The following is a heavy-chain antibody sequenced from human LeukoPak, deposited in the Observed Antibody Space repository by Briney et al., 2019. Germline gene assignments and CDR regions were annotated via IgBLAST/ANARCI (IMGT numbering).Heavy chain of an antibody. CDR3: ARVQNSGLPGYSGSYLPY. CDR1: GFTFSSYA. J-gene: IGHJ4*02. V-gene: IGHV3-30*04. D-gene: IGHD1-26*01. CDR2: ISYDGSNK. Sequence: GGSLRLSCAASGFTFSSYAMHWVRQAPGKGLEWVAVISYDGSNKYYADSVKGRFTISRDNSKNTLYLQMNSLRAEDTAVYYCARVQNSGLPGYSGSYLPYWGQGTLVTVSS.